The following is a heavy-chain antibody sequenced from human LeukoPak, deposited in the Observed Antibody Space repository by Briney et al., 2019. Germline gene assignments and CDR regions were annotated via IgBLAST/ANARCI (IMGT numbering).Heavy chain of an antibody. D-gene: IGHD2-2*01. V-gene: IGHV4-34*01. CDR3: ARGSCSSTSCYEADYYYMDV. CDR1: GGSFSGYY. J-gene: IGHJ6*03. CDR2: INHSGST. Sequence: PSETLSLTCAVYGGSFSGYYWSWIRQPPGKGLEWIGEINHSGSTNYNPSLKSRVTISVDTSKNQFSLKLSSVTAADTAVYYCARGSCSSTSCYEADYYYMDVWGKGTTGTVSS.